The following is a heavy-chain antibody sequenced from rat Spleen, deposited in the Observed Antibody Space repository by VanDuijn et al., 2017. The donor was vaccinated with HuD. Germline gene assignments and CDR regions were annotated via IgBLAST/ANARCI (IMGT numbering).Heavy chain of an antibody. Sequence: EVQLVESGGGLVQPGRSLKLSCAASGFTFNNYGLHWIRQAPTEGLEWVASISPSGYSTFYRDSVKGRFTISRDNAKSSLYLQMDSLRSEDTATYYCARRHYGYTDYFDYWGQGVMVTVSS. CDR3: ARRHYGYTDYFDY. CDR2: ISPSGYST. J-gene: IGHJ2*01. D-gene: IGHD1-9*01. CDR1: GFTFNNYG. V-gene: IGHV5-19*01.